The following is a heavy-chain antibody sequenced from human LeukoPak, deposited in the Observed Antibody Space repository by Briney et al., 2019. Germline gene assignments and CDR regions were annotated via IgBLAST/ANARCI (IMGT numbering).Heavy chain of an antibody. CDR3: ARERHLAVAGLDY. D-gene: IGHD6-19*01. Sequence: SETLSLTCTGPGGSISSYWWSWIRQAAGKGLEWIGRIYTSGSTNYNPSLKSRVTMSVDTSKTQFSLKLSSVTAADTAVYYCARERHLAVAGLDYWGQGTLVTVSS. CDR1: GGSISSYW. J-gene: IGHJ4*02. V-gene: IGHV4-4*07. CDR2: IYTSGST.